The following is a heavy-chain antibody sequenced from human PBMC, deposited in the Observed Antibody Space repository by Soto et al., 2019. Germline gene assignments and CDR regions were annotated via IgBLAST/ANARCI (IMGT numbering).Heavy chain of an antibody. CDR3: ARFEEQLGGDYYYGMDV. Sequence: QVQLVQSGAEVKKPGSSVKVSCKASGGTFSSYAISWVRQAPGQGLERMGGIIPIFGTANYAQKFQGRVTITADKSTSTAYMELSSLRSEDTAVYYCARFEEQLGGDYYYGMDVWGQGTTVTVSS. J-gene: IGHJ6*02. CDR2: IIPIFGTA. D-gene: IGHD6-6*01. V-gene: IGHV1-69*06. CDR1: GGTFSSYA.